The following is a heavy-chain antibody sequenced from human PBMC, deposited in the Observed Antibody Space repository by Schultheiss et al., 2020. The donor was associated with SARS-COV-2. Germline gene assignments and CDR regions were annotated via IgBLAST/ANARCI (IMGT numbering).Heavy chain of an antibody. CDR2: IYYSGST. Sequence: SETLSLTCTVSGGSISSSSYYWGWIRQPPGKGLEWIGSIYYSGSTYYNPSLKSRVTISVDTSKNQFSLKLSSVTAADTAVYYCARLAAGTLSYMDVWGKGTTVTVSS. CDR3: ARLAAGTLSYMDV. V-gene: IGHV4-39*07. D-gene: IGHD6-13*01. J-gene: IGHJ6*03. CDR1: GGSISSSSYY.